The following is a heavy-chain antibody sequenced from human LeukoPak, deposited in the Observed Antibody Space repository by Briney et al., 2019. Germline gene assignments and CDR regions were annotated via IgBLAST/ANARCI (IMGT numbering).Heavy chain of an antibody. V-gene: IGHV3-48*03. Sequence: PGGSLRLSCAASGFTFSSYELNWVRQAPGKGLEWVSYISSSGSTIYYADSVKGRFTISRDDSKNTAYLQMNSLKTEDTAVYYCTMGTQKWGQGTLVTVSS. CDR1: GFTFSSYE. J-gene: IGHJ4*02. CDR3: TMGTQK. D-gene: IGHD5-18*01. CDR2: ISSSGSTI.